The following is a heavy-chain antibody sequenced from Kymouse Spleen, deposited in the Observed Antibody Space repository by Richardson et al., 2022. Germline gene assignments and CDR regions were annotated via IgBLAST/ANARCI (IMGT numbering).Heavy chain of an antibody. V-gene: IGHV4-4*02. D-gene: IGHD2-2*02. CDR2: IYHSGST. CDR1: GGSISSSNW. Sequence: QVQLQESGPGLVKPSGTLSLTCAVSGGSISSSNWWSWVRQPPGKGLEWIGEIYHSGSTNYNPSLKSRVTISVDKSKNQFSLKLSSVTAADTAVYYCAGYCSSTSCSPYYYYYGMDVWGQGTTVTVSS. J-gene: IGHJ6*02. CDR3: AGYCSSTSCSPYYYYYGMDV.